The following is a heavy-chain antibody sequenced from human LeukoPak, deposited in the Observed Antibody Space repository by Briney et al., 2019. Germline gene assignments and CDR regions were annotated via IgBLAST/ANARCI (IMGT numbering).Heavy chain of an antibody. Sequence: SETLSLTCAVYGGSFSGYYWSWIRQPPGKGLEWIGEINHSGSTNYNPSLKSRVTISEDTSKNQFSLKLSSVTAADTAVYYCARAPRWRQLAIRNWYFDLWAVAPWSLSPQ. CDR3: ARAPRWRQLAIRNWYFDL. CDR2: INHSGST. CDR1: GGSFSGYY. D-gene: IGHD6-13*01. J-gene: IGHJ2*01. V-gene: IGHV4-34*01.